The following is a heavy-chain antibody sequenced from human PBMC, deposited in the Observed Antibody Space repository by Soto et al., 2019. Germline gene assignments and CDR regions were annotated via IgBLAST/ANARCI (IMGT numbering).Heavy chain of an antibody. V-gene: IGHV1-18*01. CDR1: GYTFNNYG. D-gene: IGHD3-10*01. CDR3: AREPYYYGSGSYPHYFDY. CDR2: ISAYNGNT. Sequence: QVQLVQSGAEVKKPGASVKVSCKASGYTFNNYGISWVRQAPGQGLEWMGWISAYNGNTNYARQLQGRVTMTTDTSTGTAYMELRSLRSDDAAVYYCAREPYYYGSGSYPHYFDYWGQGTLVTVSS. J-gene: IGHJ4*02.